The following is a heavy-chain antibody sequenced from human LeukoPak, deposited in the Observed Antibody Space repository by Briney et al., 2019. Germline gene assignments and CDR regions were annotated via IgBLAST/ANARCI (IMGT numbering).Heavy chain of an antibody. V-gene: IGHV3-30*18. CDR2: ISYDGSNK. D-gene: IGHD4-17*01. J-gene: IGHJ5*02. Sequence: PGRSLRLSCAASGFTFSSYGMHWVRQVPGKGLEWVAVISYDGSNKYYADSVKGRFTISRDNSKNTLYLQMNSLRAEDTAVYYCAKTNGDYNWFDPWGQGTLVTVSS. CDR3: AKTNGDYNWFDP. CDR1: GFTFSSYG.